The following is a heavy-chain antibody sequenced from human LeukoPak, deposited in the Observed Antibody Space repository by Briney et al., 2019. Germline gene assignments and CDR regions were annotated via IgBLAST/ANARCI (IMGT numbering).Heavy chain of an antibody. CDR3: ARAFAIQNWFDP. Sequence: SVTVSCKASGGTFSSYAISWVRQAPGQGLEWMGGIIPIFGTANYAQKFQGRVTITADESTSTAYMELSSLRSEDTAVYYCARAFAIQNWFDPWGQGTLVTVSS. CDR1: GGTFSSYA. V-gene: IGHV1-69*01. CDR2: IIPIFGTA. J-gene: IGHJ5*02. D-gene: IGHD2/OR15-2a*01.